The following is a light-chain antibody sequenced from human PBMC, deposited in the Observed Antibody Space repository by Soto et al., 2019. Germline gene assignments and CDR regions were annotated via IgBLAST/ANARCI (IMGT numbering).Light chain of an antibody. V-gene: IGKV1-5*03. CDR2: KAS. Sequence: DIQMTQSPSTLSASVGDRVTITCRASQSSSSWLAWYQQKPGKAPKLLIYKASSLESRVPSRFSGSGSGTEFTLTISSLQHDDFATYYCLQYNSYPWTFGQGTKVEIK. CDR3: LQYNSYPWT. J-gene: IGKJ1*01. CDR1: QSSSSW.